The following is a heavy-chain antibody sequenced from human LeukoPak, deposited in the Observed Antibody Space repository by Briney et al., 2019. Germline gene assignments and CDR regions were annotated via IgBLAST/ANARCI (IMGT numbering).Heavy chain of an antibody. D-gene: IGHD6-13*01. J-gene: IGHJ4*02. Sequence: GGSLRLSCAASGFTFSSNYMSWVRQAPGKGLEWVSVIYSGGSTYYADSVKGRFTISRDNSKNTLYLQMNSLRAEDTAVYYCAKGAAAGRGGYYFDYWGQGTLVTVSS. CDR2: IYSGGST. V-gene: IGHV3-53*01. CDR1: GFTFSSNY. CDR3: AKGAAAGRGGYYFDY.